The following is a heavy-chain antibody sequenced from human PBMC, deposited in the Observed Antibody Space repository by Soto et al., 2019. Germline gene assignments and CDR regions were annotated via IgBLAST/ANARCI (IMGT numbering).Heavy chain of an antibody. D-gene: IGHD2-15*01. CDR1: GGSISSYY. V-gene: IGHV4-59*01. CDR2: IYYSGST. Sequence: SETLSLTCTVSGGSISSYYWSWIRQPPGKGLEWIGYIYYSGSTNYNPSLKSRVTISVDTSKNQFSLKLSSVTAADTAVYYCARARGSYCSGGSCYSGAFDIWGQGTMVTVSS. J-gene: IGHJ3*02. CDR3: ARARGSYCSGGSCYSGAFDI.